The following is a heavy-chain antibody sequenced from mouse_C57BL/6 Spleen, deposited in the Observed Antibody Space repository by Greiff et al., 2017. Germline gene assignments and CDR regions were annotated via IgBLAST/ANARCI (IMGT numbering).Heavy chain of an antibody. V-gene: IGHV1-72*01. CDR2: IDPNSGGT. CDR3: ARKTNFDV. CDR1: GYTFTSYW. Sequence: VQLQQSGAELVKPGASVKLSCKASGYTFTSYWMHWVKQRPGRGLEWIGRIDPNSGGTKYNGKFKSKATLTVDKPSSTAYMQLSSLTSEDSAVYYCARKTNFDVWGTGTTVTVSS. J-gene: IGHJ1*03.